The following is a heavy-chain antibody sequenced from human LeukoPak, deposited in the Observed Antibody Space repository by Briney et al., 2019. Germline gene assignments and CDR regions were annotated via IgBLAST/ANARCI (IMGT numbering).Heavy chain of an antibody. Sequence: PGGSLRLSCAASGFTFSDYYMSWIRQAPGKGLEWVSYISSSSSYTNYADSVKGRFTISRDNAKNSLYLQMNSLRAEDTAVYYCARFRCGWYSLDYWGQGTLVTVSS. CDR3: ARFRCGWYSLDY. V-gene: IGHV3-11*06. CDR2: ISSSSSYT. J-gene: IGHJ4*02. CDR1: GFTFSDYY. D-gene: IGHD6-19*01.